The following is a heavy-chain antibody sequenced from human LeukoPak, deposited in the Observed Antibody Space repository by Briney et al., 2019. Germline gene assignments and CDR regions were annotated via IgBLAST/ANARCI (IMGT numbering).Heavy chain of an antibody. CDR1: GFTFSTYW. CDR3: ASPHSA. Sequence: GGPLRLSCAASGFTFSTYWMHWVRQAPGKGLVWVSSINSDGSTTTYADFVKGRFTISRDNAKNTLYLQMNGLRAEDTAMYYCASPHSAWGQGTLVTVSP. V-gene: IGHV3-74*01. J-gene: IGHJ5*02. CDR2: INSDGSTT. D-gene: IGHD5-18*01.